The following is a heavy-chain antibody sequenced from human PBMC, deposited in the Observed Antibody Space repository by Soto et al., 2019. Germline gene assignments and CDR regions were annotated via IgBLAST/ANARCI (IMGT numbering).Heavy chain of an antibody. CDR3: ARAVSPYFGTWFDP. CDR2: ISQTGAT. J-gene: IGHJ5*02. Sequence: SETLSLTCAVSGGSITSGNSYSWAWIRQPPGRGLGWIGSISQTGATSYNPSLKSRVSVSLDKSKNQFSLRLSSVTAADMAVYYCARAVSPYFGTWFDPWGQGTLVTVSS. V-gene: IGHV4-30-2*01. D-gene: IGHD3-10*01. CDR1: GGSITSGNSYS.